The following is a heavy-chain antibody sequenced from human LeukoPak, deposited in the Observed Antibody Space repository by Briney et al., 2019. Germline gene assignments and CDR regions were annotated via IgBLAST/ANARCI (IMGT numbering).Heavy chain of an antibody. CDR1: GGSISSYY. V-gene: IGHV4-59*01. CDR2: IYYSGST. CDR3: ARGSSGWYNYYYFYYMDV. J-gene: IGHJ6*03. Sequence: PSETLSLTCTVSGGSISSYYWSWIRQPPGKGLEWIGYIYYSGSTNYNPSLKSRVTISVDTSKNQFSLKLSSVTAADTAVYYCARGSSGWYNYYYFYYMDVWGKGTTVTVSS. D-gene: IGHD6-19*01.